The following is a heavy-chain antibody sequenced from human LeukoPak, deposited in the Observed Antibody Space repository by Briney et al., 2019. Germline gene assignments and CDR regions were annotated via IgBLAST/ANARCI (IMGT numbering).Heavy chain of an antibody. D-gene: IGHD1-26*01. Sequence: ASVKVSCKASGYTFTSYGISWVRQAPGQGLERMGWISAYNGNTNEPHKTQGTVTRTTNTSPSTAYMELRSLRSDNTAVYFCAGGGELDIDYWGQGTLVTVSS. J-gene: IGHJ4*02. CDR2: ISAYNGNT. CDR3: AGGGELDIDY. CDR1: GYTFTSYG. V-gene: IGHV1-18*01.